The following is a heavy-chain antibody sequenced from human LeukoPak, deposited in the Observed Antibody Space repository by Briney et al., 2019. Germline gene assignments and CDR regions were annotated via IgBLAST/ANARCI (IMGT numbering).Heavy chain of an antibody. D-gene: IGHD6-13*01. CDR2: IYPGDSDT. J-gene: IGHJ3*02. Sequence: KPGESLKISCKGSGYSFTSYWIGWVRQVPGKGLEWMGIIYPGDSDTRYSPSFQGQVTISADKSISTAYLQWSSLKASDTAMYYCARGTRYSSSWDDAFDIWGQGTMVTVSS. CDR3: ARGTRYSSSWDDAFDI. V-gene: IGHV5-51*01. CDR1: GYSFTSYW.